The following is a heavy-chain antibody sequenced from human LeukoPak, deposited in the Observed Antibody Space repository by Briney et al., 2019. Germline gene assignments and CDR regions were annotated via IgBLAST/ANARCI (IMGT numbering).Heavy chain of an antibody. J-gene: IGHJ5*02. Sequence: SETLSLTCAVYGGSFSGYYWSWIRQPAGKGLEWIGRIYTSGSTNYNPSLKSRVTISVDTSKNQFSLKLSSVTAADTAVYYCAREGLNVVRGVIPKEAWGWFDPWGQGTLVTVSS. CDR1: GGSFSGYY. V-gene: IGHV4-4*07. CDR3: AREGLNVVRGVIPKEAWGWFDP. CDR2: IYTSGST. D-gene: IGHD3-10*01.